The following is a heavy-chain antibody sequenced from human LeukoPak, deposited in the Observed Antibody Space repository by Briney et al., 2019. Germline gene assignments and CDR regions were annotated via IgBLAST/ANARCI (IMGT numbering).Heavy chain of an antibody. J-gene: IGHJ5*02. Sequence: SVKVSCKASGYTFTSYDINWVRQAAGQGLEWMGWMNPNSGNTGYAQKFQGRVTMTRNTSISTAYMELSSLRSEDTAVYYCARVITMIRGVIIGWFDPWGQGTLVTVSS. D-gene: IGHD3-10*01. CDR2: MNPNSGNT. CDR1: GYTFTSYD. CDR3: ARVITMIRGVIIGWFDP. V-gene: IGHV1-8*01.